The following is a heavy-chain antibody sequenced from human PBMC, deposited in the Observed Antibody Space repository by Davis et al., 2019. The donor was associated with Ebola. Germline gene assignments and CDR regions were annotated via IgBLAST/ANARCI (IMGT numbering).Heavy chain of an antibody. D-gene: IGHD2-8*02. Sequence: PGGSLRLSCAASGFTLSGYDMNWVRQAPGKGLQWVAVIWDDGSNKYYADSVKGRFTISRDNSQNTLSLQMNSLRAEDTAVYYCAEIYWVRYGMDVWGQGTTVTVSS. CDR1: GFTLSGYD. CDR3: AEIYWVRYGMDV. CDR2: IWDDGSNK. J-gene: IGHJ6*02. V-gene: IGHV3-30*02.